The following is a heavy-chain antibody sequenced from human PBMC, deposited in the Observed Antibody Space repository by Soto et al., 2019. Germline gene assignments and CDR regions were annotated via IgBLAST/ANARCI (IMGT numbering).Heavy chain of an antibody. CDR2: INPNSGGT. CDR3: ASPKLRFLEWSHFDY. D-gene: IGHD3-3*01. Sequence: GGPVKVSCKASGYTFTGYYMHWVRQAPGQGLEWMGWINPNSGGTNYAQKFQGRVTMTRDTSISTAYMELSRLRSDDTAVYYCASPKLRFLEWSHFDYWGQGTLVTVSS. J-gene: IGHJ4*02. CDR1: GYTFTGYY. V-gene: IGHV1-2*02.